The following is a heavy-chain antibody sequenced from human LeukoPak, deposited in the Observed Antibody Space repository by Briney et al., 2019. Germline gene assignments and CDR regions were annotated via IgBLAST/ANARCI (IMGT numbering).Heavy chain of an antibody. J-gene: IGHJ4*02. V-gene: IGHV3-30*01. CDR3: ARDLEGLVVPGDY. D-gene: IGHD2-2*01. CDR1: GFTFSSYA. CDR2: ISYDGSNK. Sequence: GGSLRLSCAASGFTFSSYAIHWVRQAPGKGLEWVAVISYDGSNKYYADSVKGRFTISRDNSKNTLYLQMNSLRAEDTAVYYCARDLEGLVVPGDYWGQGTLVTVSS.